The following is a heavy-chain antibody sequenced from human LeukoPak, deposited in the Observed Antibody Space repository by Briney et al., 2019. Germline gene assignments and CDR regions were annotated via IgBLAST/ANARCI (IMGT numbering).Heavy chain of an antibody. CDR2: IWSDGTNR. Sequence: GTSLRLSCAASGFIFSHYGMHWVRQAPGKGLEWGAVIWSDGTNRYYADSVKGRFSINRDDSQKRVFLQMDSLRAEDTAVYYCARDAQRGFDYSNSLQYWGQGALVTVSS. CDR3: ARDAQRGFDYSNSLQY. CDR1: GFIFSHYG. D-gene: IGHD4-11*01. V-gene: IGHV3-33*01. J-gene: IGHJ4*02.